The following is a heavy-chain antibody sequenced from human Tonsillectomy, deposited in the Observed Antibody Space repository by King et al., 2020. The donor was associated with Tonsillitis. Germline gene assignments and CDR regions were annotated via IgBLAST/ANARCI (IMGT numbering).Heavy chain of an antibody. D-gene: IGHD2-2*01. CDR3: ASATCSSTTCYRPEYFQD. J-gene: IGHJ1*01. Sequence: QMQLQESGPGLVKPSQTLSLTCIVSGGSISSDSYYWSWIRQHPGKGLEWIGYIHFTGSTYYSPSLKSRMTISVDTSKNQLSLNLSSVTAADTAVYYCASATCSSTTCYRPEYFQDWGQGALVTVSS. V-gene: IGHV4-31*03. CDR2: IHFTGST. CDR1: GGSISSDSYY.